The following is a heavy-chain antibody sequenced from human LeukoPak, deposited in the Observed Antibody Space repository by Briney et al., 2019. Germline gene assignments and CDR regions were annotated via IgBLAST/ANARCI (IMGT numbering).Heavy chain of an antibody. CDR2: IYPRDGST. D-gene: IGHD6-19*01. CDR1: GYTFTSNY. V-gene: IGHV1-46*01. CDR3: ASSTVAGLVGFY. Sequence: ASVKVSCKASGYTFTSNYIHWVRQAPGQGLEWMGMIYPRDGSTSYAQKFQGRVTVTRDTSTSTAYMELSRLRSDDTAVYYCASSTVAGLVGFYWGQGTLVTVSS. J-gene: IGHJ4*02.